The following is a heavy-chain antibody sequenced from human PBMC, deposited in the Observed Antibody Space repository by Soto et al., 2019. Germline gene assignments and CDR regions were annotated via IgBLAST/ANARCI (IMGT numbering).Heavy chain of an antibody. J-gene: IGHJ3*02. Sequence: PGGSLRLSCAASGFTFDDYGMSWVRQAPGKGLEWVSVINWNGGSTGYADSVKGRFTISRDNAKNSLYLQMNSLRAEDTALYYCARGHGTHYYDSSGYRDAFDIWGQGTMVTVSS. CDR3: ARGHGTHYYDSSGYRDAFDI. V-gene: IGHV3-20*04. CDR2: INWNGGST. D-gene: IGHD3-22*01. CDR1: GFTFDDYG.